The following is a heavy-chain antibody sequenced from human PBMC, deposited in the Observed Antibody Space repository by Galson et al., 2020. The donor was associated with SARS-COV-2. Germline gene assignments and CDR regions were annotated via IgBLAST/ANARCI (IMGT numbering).Heavy chain of an antibody. Sequence: GGSLRLSCAASGFTFSSYSMNWVRQAPGKGLEWVSSISSSSSYIYYADSVKGRFTISRDNAKNSLYLQMNSLRAEDTAVYYCARDHFIPFSIAVAGTGFDYWGQGTLVTVSS. D-gene: IGHD6-19*01. CDR2: ISSSSSYI. CDR1: GFTFSSYS. J-gene: IGHJ4*02. CDR3: ARDHFIPFSIAVAGTGFDY. V-gene: IGHV3-21*01.